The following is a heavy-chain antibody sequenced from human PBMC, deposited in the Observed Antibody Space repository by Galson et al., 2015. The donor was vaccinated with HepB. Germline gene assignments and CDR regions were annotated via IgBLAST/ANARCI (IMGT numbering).Heavy chain of an antibody. CDR3: ATYSYGYGVGFDY. D-gene: IGHD5-18*01. V-gene: IGHV3-30*04. CDR2: ISYDGSNK. Sequence: SLRLSCAASGFTFSSYAMHWVRQAPGKGLEWVAVISYDGSNKYYADSVRGRFTISRDNSKNTLYLQMNSLRAEDTAAHYCATYSYGYGVGFDYWGQGTLVTVSS. CDR1: GFTFSSYA. J-gene: IGHJ4*02.